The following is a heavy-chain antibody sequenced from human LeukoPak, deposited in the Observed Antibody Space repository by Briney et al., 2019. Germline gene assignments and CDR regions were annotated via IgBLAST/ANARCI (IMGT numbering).Heavy chain of an antibody. Sequence: GASVKVSCKASGGTFSSYAISWVRQAPGQGLEWMGGIIPIFGTANYAQKFRGRVTITTDESTSTAYMELSSLRSEDTAVYYCARVAYDYVWGSYRFNWFDPWGQGTLVTVSS. J-gene: IGHJ5*02. CDR2: IIPIFGTA. V-gene: IGHV1-69*05. D-gene: IGHD3-16*02. CDR3: ARVAYDYVWGSYRFNWFDP. CDR1: GGTFSSYA.